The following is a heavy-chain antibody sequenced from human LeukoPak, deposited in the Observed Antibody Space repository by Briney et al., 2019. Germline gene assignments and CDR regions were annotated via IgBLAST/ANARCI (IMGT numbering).Heavy chain of an antibody. J-gene: IGHJ4*02. D-gene: IGHD1-26*01. Sequence: GGSLRLSCAASGFSFSSYWMHWVRQAPGKGLVWVSRVNTDGSITNYADSVKGRFTISRDNAKNTLYLQLNSLRAEDTAVHFCARLWVGPTGFDCWGQGTLVTVSS. CDR1: GFSFSSYW. CDR2: VNTDGSIT. V-gene: IGHV3-74*01. CDR3: ARLWVGPTGFDC.